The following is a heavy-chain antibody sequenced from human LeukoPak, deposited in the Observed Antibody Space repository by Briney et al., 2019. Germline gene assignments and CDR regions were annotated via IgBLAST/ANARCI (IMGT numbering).Heavy chain of an antibody. CDR1: GFSFSGSA. D-gene: IGHD3-10*01. Sequence: PGGSLRLSCAASGFSFSGSAMHWVRQVSGKGLEWVGRIRSRTNNYATGYAASVKDRFTISRDDSNNTAYLQMDSLKTEDTAVYYCIRHAASGGSGVDYGGQGTLVTVSS. V-gene: IGHV3-73*01. J-gene: IGHJ4*02. CDR3: IRHAASGGSGVDY. CDR2: IRSRTNNYAT.